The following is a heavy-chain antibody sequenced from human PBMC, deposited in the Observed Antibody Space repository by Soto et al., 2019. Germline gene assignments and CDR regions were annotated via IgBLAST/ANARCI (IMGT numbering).Heavy chain of an antibody. CDR1: GHTFTSYY. V-gene: IGHV1-46*01. CDR2: INPSGGST. CDR3: ARGLVGDTAMVTWPDY. J-gene: IGHJ4*02. Sequence: GASVKVSCKASGHTFTSYYMHWVRQAPGQGLEWMGIINPSGGSTSYAQKFQGRVTMTRDTSTSTVYMELSSLRSEDTAVYYCARGLVGDTAMVTWPDYWGQGTLVTVSS. D-gene: IGHD5-18*01.